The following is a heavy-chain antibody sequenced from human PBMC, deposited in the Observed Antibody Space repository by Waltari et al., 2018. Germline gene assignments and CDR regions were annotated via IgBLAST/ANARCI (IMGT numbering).Heavy chain of an antibody. CDR3: VRPGSTVTPRAFDI. Sequence: QLQLQESGPGLVNPSETLSLNCTSSGGSISSSYNWAWVRQPPGKGLEWVGTMYYRGATSNKPSRDSRLSMSIDTSKNLFSLKLSSVTATDTGVYFCVRPGSTVTPRAFDIWGQGIKVTVSS. V-gene: IGHV4-39*01. D-gene: IGHD4-17*01. J-gene: IGHJ3*02. CDR1: GGSISSSYN. CDR2: MYYRGAT.